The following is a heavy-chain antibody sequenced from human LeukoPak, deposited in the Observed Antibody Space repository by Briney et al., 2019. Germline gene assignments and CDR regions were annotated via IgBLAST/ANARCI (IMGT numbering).Heavy chain of an antibody. CDR1: GYTITNNY. D-gene: IGHD5-24*01. J-gene: IGHJ5*02. Sequence: ASVKVSCKASGYTITNNYMHWVRQAPGQGLEWMGVINPSGTGTSYAQKFQGRITMSRDTSTSTVYMELSSLRSEDTAFYYCATDHSMANTAWWXXPWGXXTLXTVSS. V-gene: IGHV1-46*01. CDR2: INPSGTGT. CDR3: ATDHSMANTAWWXXP.